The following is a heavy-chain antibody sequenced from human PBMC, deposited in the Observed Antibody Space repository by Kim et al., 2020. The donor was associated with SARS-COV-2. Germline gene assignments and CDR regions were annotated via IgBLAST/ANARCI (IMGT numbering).Heavy chain of an antibody. V-gene: IGHV3-33*06. J-gene: IGHJ6*02. D-gene: IGHD4-4*01. CDR3: AKDNPEMTTSLFGMGV. Sequence: GGSLRLSCAASGFTFSNYGMHWVRQPPGKGLEWVAIVWYDGSNKYYGDSVKGRFTISRDNSKNTLYLQMSSLRGEDTAVYYCAKDNPEMTTSLFGMGVWGQGTTVTVSS. CDR2: VWYDGSNK. CDR1: GFTFSNYG.